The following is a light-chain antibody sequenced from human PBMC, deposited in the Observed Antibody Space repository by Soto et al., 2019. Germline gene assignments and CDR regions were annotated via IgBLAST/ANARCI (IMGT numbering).Light chain of an antibody. V-gene: IGKV1-39*01. CDR3: QQSYSTPFLFT. CDR2: AAS. Sequence: DIQMTQSPSSLSASVGDRVAITCRASQSISSYLNWYQQKPGKAPKLLIYAASSLQSGVPSRFSGSGSGTDFTLTISSLQPEDFATYYSQQSYSTPFLFTFGPGTKVDIK. J-gene: IGKJ3*01. CDR1: QSISSY.